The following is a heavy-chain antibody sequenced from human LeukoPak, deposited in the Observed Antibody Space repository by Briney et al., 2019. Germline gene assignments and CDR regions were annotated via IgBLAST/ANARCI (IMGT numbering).Heavy chain of an antibody. CDR1: GFTFSSYG. CDR3: ARGTTAIFGVATHTDAFDI. J-gene: IGHJ3*02. CDR2: IRYDGSNK. D-gene: IGHD3-3*01. V-gene: IGHV3-30*02. Sequence: GGSLRLSCAASGFTFSSYGMHWVRQAPGKGLEWVAFIRYDGSNKYYADSVKGRFTISRDNSKNTLYLQMNSLRAEDTAVYYCARGTTAIFGVATHTDAFDIWGQGTMVTVSS.